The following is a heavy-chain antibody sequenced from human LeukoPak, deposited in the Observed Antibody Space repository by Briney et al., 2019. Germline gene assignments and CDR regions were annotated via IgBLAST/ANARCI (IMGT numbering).Heavy chain of an antibody. CDR3: ARDAPADYGGNPYWYFDL. D-gene: IGHD4-23*01. Sequence: GGSLRLSCAACGFTFSSYAMHWVRQAPGKGLEYVSAISSNGGSTYYANSVKGRLTISRDNCKNTMELKMGRLREEDMAVYYCARDAPADYGGNPYWYFDLWGRGTLVTVSS. J-gene: IGHJ2*01. V-gene: IGHV3-64*01. CDR1: GFTFSSYA. CDR2: ISSNGGST.